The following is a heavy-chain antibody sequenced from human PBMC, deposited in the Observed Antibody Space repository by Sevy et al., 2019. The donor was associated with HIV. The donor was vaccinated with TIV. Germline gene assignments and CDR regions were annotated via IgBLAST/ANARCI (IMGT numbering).Heavy chain of an antibody. Sequence: ASVKVSCKASGYTFTGYYMHWVRQAPGQGLEWMGRINPNSGGTNYAQKFQGRVTMTRDTSISTAYMELSRLRSDDTAVCYCARDPSPIAVAGTRRNWFDPWGQGTLVTVSS. D-gene: IGHD6-19*01. CDR2: INPNSGGT. CDR3: ARDPSPIAVAGTRRNWFDP. J-gene: IGHJ5*02. CDR1: GYTFTGYY. V-gene: IGHV1-2*06.